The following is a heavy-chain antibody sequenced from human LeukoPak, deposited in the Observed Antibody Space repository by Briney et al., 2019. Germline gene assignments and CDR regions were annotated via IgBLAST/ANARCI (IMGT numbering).Heavy chain of an antibody. CDR3: ARVWGNDAFDI. CDR2: IYTSGST. V-gene: IGHV4-61*02. D-gene: IGHD7-27*01. J-gene: IGHJ3*02. CDR1: GGSISSGSYY. Sequence: SETLSLTCTVSGGSISSGSYYWSWIRQPAGKGLEWIGRIYTSGSTNYNPPLKSRVTISVDTSKNQFSLKLSSVTAADTAVYYCARVWGNDAFDIWGQGTMVTVSS.